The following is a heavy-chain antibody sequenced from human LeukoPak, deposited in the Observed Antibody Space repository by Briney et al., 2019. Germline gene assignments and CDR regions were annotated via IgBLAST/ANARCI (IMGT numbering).Heavy chain of an antibody. J-gene: IGHJ4*02. CDR1: GYTFTSYG. CDR3: ARDPNRYCSGGSCYPIPFDY. CDR2: ISAYNGNT. V-gene: IGHV1-18*01. Sequence: ASVKVSCKASGYTFTSYGISWVRQAPGQGLEWMGWISAYNGNTNYAQKLQGRVTITTDTSTSTAYMELRSLRSDDTAVYYCARDPNRYCSGGSCYPIPFDYWGQGTLVTVSS. D-gene: IGHD2-15*01.